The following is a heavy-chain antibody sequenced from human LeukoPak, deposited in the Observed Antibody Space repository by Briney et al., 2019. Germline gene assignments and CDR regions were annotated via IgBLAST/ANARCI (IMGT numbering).Heavy chain of an antibody. Sequence: PSETLSLTCTVSNGSISNYYWTWIRQPAGKGLEWIGRIYYTGSANYNPSLKSRVVMSVDTSKNQFSLKLNSVTAADTALYYCARAFWRLGAHDAFDIWGQGTMVTVSS. CDR3: ARAFWRLGAHDAFDI. D-gene: IGHD3-3*01. J-gene: IGHJ3*02. V-gene: IGHV4-4*07. CDR1: NGSISNYY. CDR2: IYYTGSA.